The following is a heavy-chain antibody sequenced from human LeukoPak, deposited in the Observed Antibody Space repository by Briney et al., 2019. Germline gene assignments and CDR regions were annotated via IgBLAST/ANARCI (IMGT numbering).Heavy chain of an antibody. CDR2: NSGSGGST. V-gene: IGHV3-23*01. D-gene: IGHD6-19*01. Sequence: GGSLRLSCAASEFTFSNYAIHWVRQAPGEGLEWVSANSGSGGSTYYADSVKGRFTISRDNSKNTLYLQMNSLRAEDTAVYYCASQKDSSGWYIVGYWGQGTLVTVSS. CDR3: ASQKDSSGWYIVGY. J-gene: IGHJ4*02. CDR1: EFTFSNYA.